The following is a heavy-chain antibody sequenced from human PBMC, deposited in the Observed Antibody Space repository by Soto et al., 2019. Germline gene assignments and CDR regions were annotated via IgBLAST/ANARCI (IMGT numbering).Heavy chain of an antibody. V-gene: IGHV4-34*01. CDR1: GGSFSGYY. CDR2: INHSGST. J-gene: IGHJ3*02. CDR3: ARTMNYDYISPDPDWAFDI. D-gene: IGHD3-16*01. Sequence: QVQLQQWGAGLLKPSETLSLTCAVYGGSFSGYYWSWIRQPPGKGLEWIGEINHSGSTNYNPSLKSRVTISVDTSKNQFSLKLSSVTAADTAVYCCARTMNYDYISPDPDWAFDIWGQGTMVTVSS.